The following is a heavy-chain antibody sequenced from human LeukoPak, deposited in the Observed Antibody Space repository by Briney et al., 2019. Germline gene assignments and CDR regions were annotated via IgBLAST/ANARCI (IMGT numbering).Heavy chain of an antibody. CDR2: IIPIFGTA. CDR1: GGTFSSYA. D-gene: IGHD6-19*01. V-gene: IGHV1-69*13. Sequence: ASVKVSCKASGGTFSSYAISWVRQAPGQGLEWMGGIIPIFGTANYAQKFQGRVTITADESTSTAYMELSSLRSEDTAVYYCASGREQWLVSGYFDYWGQGTLVTVSS. CDR3: ASGREQWLVSGYFDY. J-gene: IGHJ4*02.